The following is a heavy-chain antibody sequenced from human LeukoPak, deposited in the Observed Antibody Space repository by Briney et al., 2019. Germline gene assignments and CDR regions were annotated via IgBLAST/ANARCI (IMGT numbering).Heavy chain of an antibody. CDR3: VRGGSGSYYNGYFDY. Sequence: PGGSLRLSCSASGFTFSSYAMHWVRQAPGKGLGYVSAISSNGGSTYYADSVKGRFTISRDNSKNTLYLQMSSLRAEDTAVYYCVRGGSGSYYNGYFDYWGQGTLVTVSS. CDR1: GFTFSSYA. J-gene: IGHJ4*02. V-gene: IGHV3-64D*06. D-gene: IGHD3-10*01. CDR2: ISSNGGST.